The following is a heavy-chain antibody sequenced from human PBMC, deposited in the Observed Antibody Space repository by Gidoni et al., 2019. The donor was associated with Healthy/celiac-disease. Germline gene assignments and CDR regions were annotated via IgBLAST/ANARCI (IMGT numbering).Heavy chain of an antibody. Sequence: QVQLVESGGGVVQPGRSLRLSCAASGFTFSSYGMHWVRQAPGKGLEWVAVIWYDGSNKYYADSVKGRFTISRDNSKNTLYLQMNSLRAEDTAVYYCARDRAITIFGVVHYGMDVWGQGTTVTVSS. J-gene: IGHJ6*02. CDR3: ARDRAITIFGVVHYGMDV. D-gene: IGHD3-3*01. CDR1: GFTFSSYG. CDR2: IWYDGSNK. V-gene: IGHV3-33*01.